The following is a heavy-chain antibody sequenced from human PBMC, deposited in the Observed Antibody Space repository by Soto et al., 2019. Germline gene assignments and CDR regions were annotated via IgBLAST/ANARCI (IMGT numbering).Heavy chain of an antibody. CDR3: AKTGVRSGLWEALDV. V-gene: IGHV3-23*01. D-gene: IGHD3-16*01. CDR2: VSGGGGDT. CDR1: GFMFSSEA. J-gene: IGHJ3*01. Sequence: EVKLLESGGGLVQPGGSLRLSCAASGFMFSSEAMTWVRQVPGKGLQWVALVSGGGGDTHYRDSVKRRFIISRDNSKNTVYLQMNSLRAEDTAVYHCAKTGVRSGLWEALDVWGQGAMVIVSS.